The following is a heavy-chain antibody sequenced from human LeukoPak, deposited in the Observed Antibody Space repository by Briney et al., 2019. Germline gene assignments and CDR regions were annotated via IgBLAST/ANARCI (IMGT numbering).Heavy chain of an antibody. CDR1: GYTFTSYG. D-gene: IGHD3-10*01. J-gene: IGHJ3*02. V-gene: IGHV1-18*01. CDR3: AWEPPRITMVRGVPSDAFDI. Sequence: ASVKVSCKASGYTFTSYGISWVRQAPRQGLEWMGWISAYNGNTNYAQKLQGRVTMTTDTSTSTAYMELSSLRSEDTAVYYCAWEPPRITMVRGVPSDAFDIWGQGTMVTVSS. CDR2: ISAYNGNT.